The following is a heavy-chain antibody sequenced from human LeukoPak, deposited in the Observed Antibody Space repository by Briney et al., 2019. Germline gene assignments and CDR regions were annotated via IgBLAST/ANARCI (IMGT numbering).Heavy chain of an antibody. V-gene: IGHV3-21*01. Sequence: GGSLRLSCAASGFTFSSYAMSWVRQAPGKGLEWVSSISSSSSYIYYADSVKGRFTISRDNAKNSLYLQMNSLRAEDTAVYYCAAYDSSGYYAPFDYWGQGTLVTVSS. D-gene: IGHD3-22*01. CDR3: AAYDSSGYYAPFDY. CDR1: GFTFSSYA. J-gene: IGHJ4*02. CDR2: ISSSSSYI.